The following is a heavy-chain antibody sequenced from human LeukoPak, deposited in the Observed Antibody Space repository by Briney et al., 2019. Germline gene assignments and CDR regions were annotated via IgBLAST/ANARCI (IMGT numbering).Heavy chain of an antibody. CDR2: INAGNGDT. CDR3: ARHSRICSATCFSWFDP. D-gene: IGHD2-2*01. V-gene: IGHV1-3*01. J-gene: IGHJ5*02. Sequence: WASAKVSCKASEYTFTNYTMHWVRQAPGQRPEWMGWINAGNGDTQYSQKFQGRVTITRDTSASTAYMELSSLRSEDTAVYYCARHSRICSATCFSWFDPWGQGTLVTVSS. CDR1: EYTFTNYT.